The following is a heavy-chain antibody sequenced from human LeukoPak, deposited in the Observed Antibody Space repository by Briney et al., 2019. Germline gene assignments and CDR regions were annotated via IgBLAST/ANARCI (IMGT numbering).Heavy chain of an antibody. CDR2: LNQDGSEN. CDR1: GFTFSSYS. D-gene: IGHD3-22*01. CDR3: ARFGVPDSSGTSFQH. J-gene: IGHJ1*01. V-gene: IGHV3-7*01. Sequence: GGSLRLSCAASGFTFSSYSMNWVRQAPGKGLEWVANLNQDGSENYYVDSVRGRFTISRDNAKNSLYLQMNTLRAEDTAVYYCARFGVPDSSGTSFQHWGQGTLVTVSS.